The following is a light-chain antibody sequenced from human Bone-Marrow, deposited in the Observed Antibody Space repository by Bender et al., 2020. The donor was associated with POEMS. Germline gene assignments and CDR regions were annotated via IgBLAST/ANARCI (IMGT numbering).Light chain of an antibody. V-gene: IGLV1-47*01. Sequence: QSVLTQPPSASGTPGQRVTISCSGSSSNVGTSYVFWYQQLPGTAPKLLISRNDQRPSGVPDRFSGSKSGNTASLTVSGLQAEDEADYYCGSYAGNDNFVFGTGTKVTVL. CDR1: SSNVGTSY. CDR3: GSYAGNDNFV. CDR2: RND. J-gene: IGLJ1*01.